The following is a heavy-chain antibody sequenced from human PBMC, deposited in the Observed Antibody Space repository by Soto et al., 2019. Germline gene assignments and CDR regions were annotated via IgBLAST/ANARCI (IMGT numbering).Heavy chain of an antibody. Sequence: PGGSLRLSCAASGFTFSSYAMHWVRQAPGKGLEWVSVISYDGSNKYYADSVKVRFTISRDNSKKTLYLQMNSLRAEDTAVYYCARDGYRTSFSLCXWGQGTLVTVSX. D-gene: IGHD6-6*01. J-gene: IGHJ4*02. CDR3: ARDGYRTSFSLCX. CDR2: ISYDGSNK. CDR1: GFTFSSYA. V-gene: IGHV3-30-3*01.